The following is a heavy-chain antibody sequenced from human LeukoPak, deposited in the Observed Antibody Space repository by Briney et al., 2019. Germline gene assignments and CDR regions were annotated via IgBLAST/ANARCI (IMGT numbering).Heavy chain of an antibody. J-gene: IGHJ4*02. CDR1: GFIFSIYG. Sequence: GGSLRLSCAASGFIFSIYGMRWVRQAPGKGLEWVACIWFDGTQKYYADSVKGRFTISRDTSKNMVYLQMNSLRAEDTAVYYCARDRNSFDHWGQGTLVTVSS. V-gene: IGHV3-33*01. CDR2: IWFDGTQK. CDR3: ARDRNSFDH. D-gene: IGHD1-14*01.